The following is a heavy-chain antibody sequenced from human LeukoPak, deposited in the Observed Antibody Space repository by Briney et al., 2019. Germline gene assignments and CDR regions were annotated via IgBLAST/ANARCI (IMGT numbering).Heavy chain of an antibody. V-gene: IGHV3-33*08. Sequence: GGSLRLSCAASRFTFSDHHMHWVRQAPGKGLEWVAVIWYDGSNKYYADSVKGRFTISRDNAKNTLYLQMSSLRAEDTAVYYCARSDYCDYRGQGTLVTVSS. CDR1: RFTFSDHH. J-gene: IGHJ4*02. CDR3: ARSDYCDY. CDR2: IWYDGSNK.